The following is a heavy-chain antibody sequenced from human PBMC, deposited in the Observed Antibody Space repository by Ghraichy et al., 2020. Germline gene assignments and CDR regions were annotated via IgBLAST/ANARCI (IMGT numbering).Heavy chain of an antibody. Sequence: GGSLRLSCAASGFTFSSYSMNWARQAPGKGLEWVSYSSSSSSTIYYAESVKGRFTISRDNAKNSLYLQMNSLRDEDTAVYYCARALCSSISCYKYGLDVWGRGTTVTVSS. CDR2: SSSSSSTI. D-gene: IGHD2-2*02. J-gene: IGHJ6*02. V-gene: IGHV3-48*02. CDR1: GFTFSSYS. CDR3: ARALCSSISCYKYGLDV.